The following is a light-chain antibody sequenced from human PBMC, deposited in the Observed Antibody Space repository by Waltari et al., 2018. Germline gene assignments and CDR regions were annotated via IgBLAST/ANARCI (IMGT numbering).Light chain of an antibody. Sequence: DIVMTQSPLSLPVTPGESASISCSSSQSLLHSNGYNYLDWYLQKPGQSPQLLIYLGSNRASGVPDRFSGSGSGTDFTLKISRVEAEDVGVYYCMQALQSPWTFGQGTKVDIK. J-gene: IGKJ1*01. CDR2: LGS. CDR3: MQALQSPWT. CDR1: QSLLHSNGYNY. V-gene: IGKV2-28*01.